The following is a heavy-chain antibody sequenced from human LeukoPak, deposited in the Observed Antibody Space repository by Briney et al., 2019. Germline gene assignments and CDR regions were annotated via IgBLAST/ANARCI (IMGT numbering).Heavy chain of an antibody. CDR2: IKQDGTQT. D-gene: IGHD7-27*01. Sequence: GGSLRLSCAGSRFTFTSYWMNWVRQAPEKGLEWVANIKQDGTQTYYVDSVKGRFTISRDNARSSLYLQMNSLRVEDTAVYYCASDLSQTGAFNIWGQGTMVTVSS. V-gene: IGHV3-7*01. CDR3: ASDLSQTGAFNI. J-gene: IGHJ3*02. CDR1: RFTFTSYW.